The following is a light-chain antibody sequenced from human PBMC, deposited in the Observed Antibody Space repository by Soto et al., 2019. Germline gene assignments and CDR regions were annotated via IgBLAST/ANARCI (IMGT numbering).Light chain of an antibody. J-gene: IGKJ1*01. CDR2: GAS. CDR1: QSVSSSY. CDR3: QQYGSSPTWT. V-gene: IGKV3-20*01. Sequence: EIALTQSPGTLSLSPGERATLSCRASQSVSSSYLAWYQQKPGQAPRLLIYGASSRATGIPDRFSGSGSGTDFTLTISRLEPEDFAVYYCQQYGSSPTWTFGQGTKVDI.